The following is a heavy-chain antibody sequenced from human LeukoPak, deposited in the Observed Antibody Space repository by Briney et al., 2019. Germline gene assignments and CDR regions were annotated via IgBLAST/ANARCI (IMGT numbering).Heavy chain of an antibody. J-gene: IGHJ6*03. CDR3: ARQRSPPAYMAV. CDR2: IYYDGST. Sequence: SDTLSLTCTVSGASISSYYWSWVRQPPGKGLEWIGYIYYDGSTNYNPSLKSRVTMSVDTSKNQFSLKLSSVIAADTAVYYCARQRSPPAYMAVWGKATTVSISS. CDR1: GASISSYY. V-gene: IGHV4-59*07.